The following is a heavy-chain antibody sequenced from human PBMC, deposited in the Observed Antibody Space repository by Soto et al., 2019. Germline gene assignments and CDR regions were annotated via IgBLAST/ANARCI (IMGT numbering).Heavy chain of an antibody. D-gene: IGHD3-10*01. CDR3: AYDGIRGLMFFYYGFDV. V-gene: IGHV3-23*01. CDR2: ITGSGSTT. J-gene: IGHJ6*02. CDR1: GFTLTNYG. Sequence: EVQLLESGGAWVQPGGSLRLSCAATGFTLTNYGLSWVRQAPGKGLEWVSTITGSGSTTYYADSVEGRFTIYRDNSDNAMFLQMDSLRAQEPDVYDCAYDGIRGLMFFYYGFDVWGLGTTVTVSS.